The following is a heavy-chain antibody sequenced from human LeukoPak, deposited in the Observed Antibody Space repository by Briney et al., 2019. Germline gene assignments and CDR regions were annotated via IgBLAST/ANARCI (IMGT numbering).Heavy chain of an antibody. J-gene: IGHJ4*02. CDR3: TTDKQWLFLVDY. V-gene: IGHV3-15*01. Sequence: KPGGSQRLSCAASGFTFSRYWMSWVRQAPGKGLEWVGRIKSKTDGGTTDYAAPVKGRFTISRDDSKNTLYLQMNSLKTEDTAVYYCTTDKQWLFLVDYWGQGTLVTVSS. CDR2: IKSKTDGGTT. D-gene: IGHD6-19*01. CDR1: GFTFSRYW.